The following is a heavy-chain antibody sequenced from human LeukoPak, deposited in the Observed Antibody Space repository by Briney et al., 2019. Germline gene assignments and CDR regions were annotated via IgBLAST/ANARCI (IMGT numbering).Heavy chain of an antibody. J-gene: IGHJ4*02. CDR1: GFTVSSNY. CDR2: IYSGGST. Sequence: GGSLRLSCAASGFTVSSNYMSWVRQAPGKGLEWVSVIYSGGSTYYADSVKGRFTISRDNSKNTLYLQMNSLRAEDTAVYYCASNDYYDSSGYYAYWGQGTLVTVSS. CDR3: ASNDYYDSSGYYAY. D-gene: IGHD3-22*01. V-gene: IGHV3-53*01.